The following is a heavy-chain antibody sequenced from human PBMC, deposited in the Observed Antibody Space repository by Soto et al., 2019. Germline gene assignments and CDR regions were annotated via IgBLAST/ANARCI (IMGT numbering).Heavy chain of an antibody. CDR3: ARDGIGGTIFRGYFAY. Sequence: QAQLVESGGGVVQPGRSLRLSCAASGYIFSVYGMHWVRQAPGKGLEWVAVIRYDGSNIYYADSVKGRFTISRDNSKNMLYLQMNSLGAEDTAVYYCARDGIGGTIFRGYFAYWGQGTLVTVSS. CDR2: IRYDGSNI. J-gene: IGHJ4*02. CDR1: GYIFSVYG. D-gene: IGHD1-7*01. V-gene: IGHV3-33*01.